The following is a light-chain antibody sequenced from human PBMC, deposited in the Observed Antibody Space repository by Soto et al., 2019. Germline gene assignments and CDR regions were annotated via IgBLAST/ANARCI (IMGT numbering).Light chain of an antibody. CDR1: SSDVGSYNL. CDR3: CSYAAYGV. Sequence: QSALTQPASVSGSPGQSITISCTGTSSDVGSYNLVSWYQQHPGKAPKLMIYEGSKRPSGVSNRFSGSKSGNTASLTISGLQAEDEADYYCCSYAAYGVFGTWTRSPS. J-gene: IGLJ1*01. CDR2: EGS. V-gene: IGLV2-23*01.